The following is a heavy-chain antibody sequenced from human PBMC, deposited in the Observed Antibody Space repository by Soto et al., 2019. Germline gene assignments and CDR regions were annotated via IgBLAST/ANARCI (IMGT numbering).Heavy chain of an antibody. CDR2: IKSEAFGGKT. CDR1: GFTFADNG. CDR3: TGSHCIDGSCWVIRFAH. Sequence: EVQLVESGGGLVQPGRSLRLSCTASGFTFADNGLGWIRQAPGKGLEWVGFIKSEAFGGKTEYAAGVTGRFAMSRDDSKFLAYLQIDSLTTYDQAVYYCTGSHCIDGSCWVIRFAHWGQGTLVTVSS. D-gene: IGHD2-15*01. J-gene: IGHJ5*02. V-gene: IGHV3-49*03.